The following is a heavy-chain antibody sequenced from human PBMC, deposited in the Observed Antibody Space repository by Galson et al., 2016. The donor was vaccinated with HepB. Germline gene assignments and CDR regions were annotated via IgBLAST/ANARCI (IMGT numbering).Heavy chain of an antibody. CDR2: ISYDGTNQ. CDR1: GFTFGNYA. J-gene: IGHJ6*02. Sequence: SLRLSCAASGFTFGNYAMHWVRQAPGKGLEWVAGISYDGTNQYYGDSVKGRSTISRDNSNNTVHLQINSLRPEETAVFYCARGALTIFEPAGLDVWGQGTTVIVSS. D-gene: IGHD3-3*01. CDR3: ARGALTIFEPAGLDV. V-gene: IGHV3-30*03.